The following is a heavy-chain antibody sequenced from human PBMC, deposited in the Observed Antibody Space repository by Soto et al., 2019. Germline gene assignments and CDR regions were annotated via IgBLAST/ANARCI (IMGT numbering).Heavy chain of an antibody. Sequence: GGSLRLSCEGSGFTFSGHYMDWVRQAPGKGLEWLGRIRNKPNGHTTAYAASVKGRFTISRDDSKNLVYLQMNSLKSEDTALYYCSTTVITAPLFEYWGQGTLVTVSS. V-gene: IGHV3-72*01. CDR1: GFTFSGHY. CDR2: IRNKPNGHTT. CDR3: STTVITAPLFEY. J-gene: IGHJ4*02. D-gene: IGHD2-21*02.